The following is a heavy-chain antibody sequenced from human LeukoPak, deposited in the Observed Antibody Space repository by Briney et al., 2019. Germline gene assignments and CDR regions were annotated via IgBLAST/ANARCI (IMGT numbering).Heavy chain of an antibody. CDR3: ARGGVQRWFDP. J-gene: IGHJ5*02. Sequence: SETLSLTCAVSGGSISSGGYSWSWIRQPPGKGLEWIGYIYYSGSTYYNPSLKSRVTISVGTSKNQFSLKLSSVTAADTAVYYCARGGVQRWFDPWGQGTLVTVSS. CDR2: IYYSGST. CDR1: GGSISSGGYS. V-gene: IGHV4-30-4*07. D-gene: IGHD1-1*01.